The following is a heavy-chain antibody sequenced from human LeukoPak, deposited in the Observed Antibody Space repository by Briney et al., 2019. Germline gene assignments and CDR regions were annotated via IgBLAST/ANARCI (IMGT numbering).Heavy chain of an antibody. CDR2: IIPILGIA. CDR3: ARDGGTFRWFDP. CDR1: GGTFSSYA. J-gene: IGHJ5*02. Sequence: GASVKVSCKASGGTFSSYAISWVRQAPGQGLEWMGRIIPILGIANYAQKFQGRVTITADKSTSTAYMELSSLRSEDTAVYYCARDGGTFRWFDPWGQGTLVTVSS. V-gene: IGHV1-69*04.